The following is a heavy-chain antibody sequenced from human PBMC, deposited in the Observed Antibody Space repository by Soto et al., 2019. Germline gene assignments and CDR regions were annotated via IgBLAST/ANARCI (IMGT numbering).Heavy chain of an antibody. Sequence: SETLSLTCTVSGDSIRSGDYYWTWIRQPPGKGLEWIGYIYYSGSTYYNPSLNSRVTIAVDTSMNQFSLKLRSVTAADTAVYYCARESSISGSAIGPWGQGTLVTVSS. V-gene: IGHV4-30-4*01. CDR3: ARESSISGSAIGP. D-gene: IGHD3-10*01. J-gene: IGHJ5*02. CDR2: IYYSGST. CDR1: GDSIRSGDYY.